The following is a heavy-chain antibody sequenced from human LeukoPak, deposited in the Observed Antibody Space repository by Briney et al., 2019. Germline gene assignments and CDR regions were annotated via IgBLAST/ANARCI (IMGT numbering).Heavy chain of an antibody. D-gene: IGHD5-18*01. CDR2: IDPSGSYT. J-gene: IGHJ5*02. V-gene: IGHV5-10-1*01. Sequence: RGESLKISCKGSGYSFTSYWISWVRQMPGKGLEWMGRIDPSGSYTNYSPSFQGHVTISADKSISTAYLQWSSLKASDTAMYYCARHSLRYRYGRTPNWFDPCGQGTLVTVSS. CDR1: GYSFTSYW. CDR3: ARHSLRYRYGRTPNWFDP.